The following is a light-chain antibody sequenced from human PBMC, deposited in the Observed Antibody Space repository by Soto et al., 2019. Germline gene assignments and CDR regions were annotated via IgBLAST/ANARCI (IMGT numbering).Light chain of an antibody. Sequence: IVMTQSPVTLSESPGERVTLSCRASQNVNINLAWYQQRPGQAPRVLIYGASNRASGIPDRFSGSGSGTDFTLTISSLEPDDFALYYCQQYKDWPPLTFGGGTRVEIK. CDR3: QQYKDWPPLT. V-gene: IGKV3D-15*01. CDR2: GAS. J-gene: IGKJ4*01. CDR1: QNVNIN.